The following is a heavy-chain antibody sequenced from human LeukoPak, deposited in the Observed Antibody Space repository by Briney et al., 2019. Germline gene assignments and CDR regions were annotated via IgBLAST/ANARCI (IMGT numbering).Heavy chain of an antibody. CDR1: GGSISSYY. CDR2: IYYSGST. Sequence: PSETLSLTCTVSGGSISSYYWSWIRQPPGKGLEWIGYIYYSGSTNYNPSLKSRVTISVDTSKNQFSLKLSSVTAADTAVYYCARLPGRQWLVKANFDYWGQGTLVTVSS. D-gene: IGHD6-19*01. J-gene: IGHJ4*02. CDR3: ARLPGRQWLVKANFDY. V-gene: IGHV4-59*01.